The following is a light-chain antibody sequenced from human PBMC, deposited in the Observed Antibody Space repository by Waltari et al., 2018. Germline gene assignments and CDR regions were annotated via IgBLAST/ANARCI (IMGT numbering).Light chain of an antibody. V-gene: IGLV2-8*01. CDR3: SSYSGSNSLL. J-gene: IGLJ2*01. CDR2: EVP. CDR1: SSDVGAYTY. Sequence: QSALTQPPSASGSPGHSVTIPCTGTSSDVGAYTYFSWYHHHPGKDPNLMIDEVPKRPSGVPDRFSGSKSGNTASLTVSGLQAEDEADYYSSSYSGSNSLLFGGGTKLTVL.